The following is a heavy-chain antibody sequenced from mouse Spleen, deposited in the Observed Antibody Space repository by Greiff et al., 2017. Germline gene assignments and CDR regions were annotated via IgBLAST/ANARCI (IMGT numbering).Heavy chain of an antibody. CDR3: ARRYGSSPVGY. CDR2: ISSGGSYT. CDR1: GFTFSSYG. J-gene: IGHJ2*01. Sequence: DVKLVESGGDLVKPGGSLKLSCAASGFTFSSYGMSWVRQTPDKRLEWVATISSGGSYTYYPDSVKGRFTISRDNAKNTLYLQMSSLKSEDTAMYYCARRYGSSPVGYWGQGTTLTVSS. V-gene: IGHV5-6*02. D-gene: IGHD1-1*01.